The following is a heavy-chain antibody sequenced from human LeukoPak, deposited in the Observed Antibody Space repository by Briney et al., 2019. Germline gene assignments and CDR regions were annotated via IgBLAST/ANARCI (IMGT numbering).Heavy chain of an antibody. V-gene: IGHV3-23*01. CDR1: GFTFSSYA. CDR3: ARTPPSPFDAFDI. CDR2: ISGSGGSS. Sequence: GGSLRLSCAASGFTFSSYAMSWVRQAPGKGLECVSAISGSGGSSYYADSVKGRFTISRDNSKNTLYLQMNSLRAEDTAVYYCARTPPSPFDAFDIWGQGTMVTVSS. J-gene: IGHJ3*02.